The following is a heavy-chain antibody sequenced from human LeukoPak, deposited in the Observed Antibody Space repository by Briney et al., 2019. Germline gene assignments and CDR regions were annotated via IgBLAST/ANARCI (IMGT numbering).Heavy chain of an antibody. Sequence: ASVKVSCKASGYTFTGYLIHWVRQAPGQGLEWMGWINPNSGGTNYAQKFQDRVTMTRDMSISTVYMELSRLRSDDPAVYYCAREDCGGDCYHYWGQGTLVTVSS. J-gene: IGHJ4*02. D-gene: IGHD2-21*02. CDR3: AREDCGGDCYHY. CDR2: INPNSGGT. V-gene: IGHV1-2*02. CDR1: GYTFTGYL.